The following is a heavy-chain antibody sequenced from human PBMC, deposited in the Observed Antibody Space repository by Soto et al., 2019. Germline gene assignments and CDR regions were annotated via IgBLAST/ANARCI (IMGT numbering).Heavy chain of an antibody. V-gene: IGHV3-23*01. CDR3: AKDPPRVLWFGEPPASWFDP. CDR2: ISGSGGST. J-gene: IGHJ5*02. CDR1: GFTFSSYA. D-gene: IGHD3-10*01. Sequence: GGSLRLSCAASGFTFSSYAMSWVRQAPGKGLEWVSAISGSGGSTYYADSVKGRFTISRDNSKNTLYLQMNSLRAEDTAVYYCAKDPPRVLWFGEPPASWFDPWGQGTLVTGSS.